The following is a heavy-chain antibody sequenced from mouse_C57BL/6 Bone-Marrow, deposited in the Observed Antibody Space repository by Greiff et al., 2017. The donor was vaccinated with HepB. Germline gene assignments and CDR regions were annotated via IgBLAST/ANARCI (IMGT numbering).Heavy chain of an antibody. CDR3: ARSLRYWYIDV. V-gene: IGHV1-64*01. CDR2: IHPHSGST. CDR1: GYTFTSYW. Sequence: VQLQQPGAELVKPGASVKLSCKASGYTFTSYWMHWVKQRPGQGLEWIGMIHPHSGSTNYNEKFKSKATLTVDKSSSTAYMHLSSLTSEDSAVYDCARSLRYWYIDVGGRGTRVTVTA. D-gene: IGHD1-1*01. J-gene: IGHJ1*03.